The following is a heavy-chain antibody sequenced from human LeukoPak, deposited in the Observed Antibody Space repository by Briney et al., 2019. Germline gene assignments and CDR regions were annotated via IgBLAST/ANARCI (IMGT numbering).Heavy chain of an antibody. Sequence: ASVKVSCKASGYTFTGYYMHWVRQAPGQGLEWMGWINPNSGGTNYAQKFQGRVTMTRDTSISTAYMELSRLRSDDTAVYYCARDPIAAAGFQDNWFDPWGQGTLVTVSS. CDR2: INPNSGGT. J-gene: IGHJ5*02. D-gene: IGHD6-13*01. V-gene: IGHV1-2*02. CDR3: ARDPIAAAGFQDNWFDP. CDR1: GYTFTGYY.